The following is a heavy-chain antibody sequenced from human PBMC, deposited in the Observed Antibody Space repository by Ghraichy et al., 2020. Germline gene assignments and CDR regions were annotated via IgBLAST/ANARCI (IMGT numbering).Heavy chain of an antibody. J-gene: IGHJ3*02. V-gene: IGHV4-59*12. D-gene: IGHD3-10*01. CDR1: GGSINNYY. CDR2: VYNSGST. Sequence: SETLSLTCTVSGGSINNYYWTWIRQAPEKGLEWIGYVYNSGSTNYNPSLKSRVTMSVDTSKNQFSLRLRSVTAADTAVYYCAKEGPGRSFDMWGQGTMVTVS. CDR3: AKEGPGRSFDM.